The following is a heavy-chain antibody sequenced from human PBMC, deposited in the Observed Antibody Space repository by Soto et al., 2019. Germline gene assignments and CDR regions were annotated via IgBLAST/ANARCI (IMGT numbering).Heavy chain of an antibody. D-gene: IGHD2-2*01. V-gene: IGHV3-48*01. CDR2: ISSSSSTI. CDR3: ARDPAIVVVPAAIVSMDV. CDR1: GFTFSSYS. J-gene: IGHJ6*02. Sequence: GGSLRLSCAASGFTFSSYSMNWVRQAPGKGLEWVSYISSSSSTIYYADSVKGRFTISRDNAKNSLYLQMNSLRAEDTAVYYCARDPAIVVVPAAIVSMDVWGQGTTVTVSS.